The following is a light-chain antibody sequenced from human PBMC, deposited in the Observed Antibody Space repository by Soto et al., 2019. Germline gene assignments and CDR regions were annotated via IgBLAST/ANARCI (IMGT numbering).Light chain of an antibody. CDR1: GSNIGSNY. Sequence: QSVVTQPPSASGTPGQRVTISCSGSGSNIGSNYVYWYQQYPGTAPKLLIYGDNQRPSGVPDRFSGSKSGTSASLAIIGLRSEDEADYYCVAWDDSLSGRVFGGGTKLTVL. CDR3: VAWDDSLSGRV. J-gene: IGLJ3*02. V-gene: IGLV1-47*01. CDR2: GDN.